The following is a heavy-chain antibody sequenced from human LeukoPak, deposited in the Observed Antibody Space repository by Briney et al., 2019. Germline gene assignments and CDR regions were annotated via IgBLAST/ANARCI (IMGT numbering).Heavy chain of an antibody. CDR1: GDSVSSNSAA. Sequence: SXTLXLTCAISGDSVSSNSAAWNWIRXSPSRGLEWLGRTYYRSKWCTNYALSVKSRVTINADTSKNQISLQLNSVTPEDTAVYYCARGTAAPGFDFWGQGTLVTVSS. J-gene: IGHJ4*02. CDR2: TYYRSKWCT. D-gene: IGHD6-13*01. CDR3: ARGTAAPGFDF. V-gene: IGHV6-1*01.